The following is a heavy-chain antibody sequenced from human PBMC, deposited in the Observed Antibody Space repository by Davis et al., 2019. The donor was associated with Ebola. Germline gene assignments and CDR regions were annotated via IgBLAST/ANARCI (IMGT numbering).Heavy chain of an antibody. CDR1: GGSIISSSSY. CDR3: ARQGWSGYSLRHWLDP. D-gene: IGHD3-3*01. Sequence: SETLSLTCTVPGGSIISSSSYWGWIRQPPRKGLEWIGSIYYSGITYYNPSLKSRVTISVDTSKNQFSLKLRSVTAADTAVDYCARQGWSGYSLRHWLDPWGRGTLVTVSS. V-gene: IGHV4-39*01. J-gene: IGHJ5*02. CDR2: IYYSGIT.